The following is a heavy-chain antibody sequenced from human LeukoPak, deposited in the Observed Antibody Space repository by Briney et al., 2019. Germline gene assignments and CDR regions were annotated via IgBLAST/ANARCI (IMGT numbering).Heavy chain of an antibody. D-gene: IGHD1-26*01. Sequence: GGTLRLSCAASGFTVSSNYMSWVRHAPGKGLEWVSVIYSGGSTYYADSVKGRFTISRDNSKNTLYLQMNSLRAEDTAVYYCARGLQWEPDAFDIWGQGTMVTVSS. CDR1: GFTVSSNY. CDR3: ARGLQWEPDAFDI. CDR2: IYSGGST. J-gene: IGHJ3*02. V-gene: IGHV3-53*01.